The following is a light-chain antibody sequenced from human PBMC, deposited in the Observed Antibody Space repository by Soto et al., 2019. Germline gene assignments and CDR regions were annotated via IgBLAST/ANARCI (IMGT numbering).Light chain of an antibody. V-gene: IGKV3-20*01. Sequence: EIVLTQSPGTLSLSPGERATLSCRASQSVSSSYLAWYQQKPGQAPRLPIYGASSRATGIPDRFSGSGSGTDFTLTISRLEPEDFAVYYCQQYGSSPPTFGQGTKVDI. CDR1: QSVSSSY. J-gene: IGKJ1*01. CDR3: QQYGSSPPT. CDR2: GAS.